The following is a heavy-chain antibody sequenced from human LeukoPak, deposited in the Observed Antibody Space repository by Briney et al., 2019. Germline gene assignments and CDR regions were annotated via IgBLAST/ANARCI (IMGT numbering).Heavy chain of an antibody. J-gene: IGHJ5*02. CDR1: GGSFSGYY. CDR2: INHSGST. V-gene: IGHV4-34*01. CDR3: ARGGMLIGYDIVVVPAAKTNWNYSSRFDP. D-gene: IGHD2-2*01. Sequence: PSETLSLTCAVYGGSFSGYYWSWIRQPPGKGLEWIGEINHSGSTNYNPSLKSRVTISVDTSKNQFSLKLSSVTAADTAVYYCARGGMLIGYDIVVVPAAKTNWNYSSRFDPWGQGTLVTVSS.